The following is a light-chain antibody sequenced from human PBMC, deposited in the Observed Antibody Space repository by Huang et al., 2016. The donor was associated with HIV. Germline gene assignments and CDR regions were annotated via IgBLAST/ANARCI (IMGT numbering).Light chain of an antibody. J-gene: IGKJ1*01. V-gene: IGKV3-11*01. Sequence: EIILTQSPATLSLSPGERATLSCRASQSVGSYLAGYQQKPGQAPRLLIYDASNRATGIPARFSGGASGTDFTLTIRGLEPDDFAVYFCQQRSNRTPTTFGQGTKVE. CDR2: DAS. CDR1: QSVGSY. CDR3: QQRSNRTPTT.